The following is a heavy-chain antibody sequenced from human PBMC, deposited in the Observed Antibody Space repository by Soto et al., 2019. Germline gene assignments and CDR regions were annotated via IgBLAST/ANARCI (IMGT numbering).Heavy chain of an antibody. V-gene: IGHV1-69*01. D-gene: IGHD5-12*01. J-gene: IGHJ6*02. Sequence: QVQLVQSGAEVKKPGSSVKVSCKASGGTFSSYAISWVRQAPGQGLEWMGGIIPIFGTANYAQKFQGRVTITADESTSTAYMELSSLRSEDTAVYYCARGRGYSGYDSPYYYYYGTDVWGQGTTVTVSS. CDR1: GGTFSSYA. CDR2: IIPIFGTA. CDR3: ARGRGYSGYDSPYYYYYGTDV.